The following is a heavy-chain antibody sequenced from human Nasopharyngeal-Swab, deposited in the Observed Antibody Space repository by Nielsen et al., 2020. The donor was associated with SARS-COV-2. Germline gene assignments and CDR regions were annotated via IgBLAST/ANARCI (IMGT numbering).Heavy chain of an antibody. CDR2: IYYSGST. V-gene: IGHV4-59*01. Sequence: WIRQPPGKGLEWIGYIYYSGSTNYNPSLKSRVNISVDTSKNQFSLKLSSVTAADTAVYYCARGGFSQLYYYYGMDVWGQGTTVTVSS. CDR3: ARGGFSQLYYYYGMDV. J-gene: IGHJ6*02. D-gene: IGHD5-24*01.